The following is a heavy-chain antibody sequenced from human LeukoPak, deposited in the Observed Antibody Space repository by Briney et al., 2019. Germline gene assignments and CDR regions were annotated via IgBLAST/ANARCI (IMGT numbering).Heavy chain of an antibody. CDR3: ARVLDISGFIAVAVEGAFDI. J-gene: IGHJ3*02. Sequence: SETLSLTCTVSGGSISSSSYYWGWIRQPPGKGLEWIGSIYYSGSTYYNPSLKSRVTISVDTSKNQFSLKLSSVTAADTAVYYCARVLDISGFIAVAVEGAFDIWGQGTMVTVSS. D-gene: IGHD6-19*01. V-gene: IGHV4-39*07. CDR2: IYYSGST. CDR1: GGSISSSSYY.